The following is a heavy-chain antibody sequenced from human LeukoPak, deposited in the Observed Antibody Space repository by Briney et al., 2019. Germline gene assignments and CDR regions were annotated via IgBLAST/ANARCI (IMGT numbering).Heavy chain of an antibody. J-gene: IGHJ4*02. CDR3: ARGSLGYCSGGSCYSGYYFDY. V-gene: IGHV3-33*01. CDR1: GFTFSSYG. D-gene: IGHD2-15*01. CDR2: IWYDGSNK. Sequence: GGXLRLSCXASGFTFSSYGMHWVRQAPGKGLEWVAVIWYDGSNKYYADSVKGRFTISRDNSKNTLYLQMNSLRAEDTAVYYCARGSLGYCSGGSCYSGYYFDYWGQGTLVTVSS.